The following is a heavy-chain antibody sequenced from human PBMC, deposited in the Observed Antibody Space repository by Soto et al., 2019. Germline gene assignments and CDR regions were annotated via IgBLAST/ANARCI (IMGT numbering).Heavy chain of an antibody. J-gene: IGHJ4*02. D-gene: IGHD3-22*01. CDR2: IIPIFGTA. V-gene: IGHV1-69*01. CDR3: ARDRGGHYYDSSGY. CDR1: GGTFSSYA. Sequence: QVQLVQSGAEVQKPGSSVKVSCKASGGTFSSYAISWVRQAPGQGLEWMGGIIPIFGTANYAQKFQGRVTITAGESTSTAYMELSSLRTEDTAVYYWARDRGGHYYDSSGYWGRGTLVTVSS.